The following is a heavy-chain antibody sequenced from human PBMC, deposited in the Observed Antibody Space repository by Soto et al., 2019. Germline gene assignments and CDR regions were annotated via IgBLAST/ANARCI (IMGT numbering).Heavy chain of an antibody. V-gene: IGHV3-23*01. CDR2: ISGSGGST. Sequence: GGSLRLSCAASGFTFSSYAMSWVRQAPGKGLELVSVISGSGGSTYYADSVKGRFTISRDNSKNTLYLQMNSLRAEDTAVYYCAKDTQWLDAFDIWGQGTMVTVSS. D-gene: IGHD6-19*01. J-gene: IGHJ3*02. CDR1: GFTFSSYA. CDR3: AKDTQWLDAFDI.